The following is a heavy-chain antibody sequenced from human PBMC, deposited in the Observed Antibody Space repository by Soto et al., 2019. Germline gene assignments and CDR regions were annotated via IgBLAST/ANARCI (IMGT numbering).Heavy chain of an antibody. D-gene: IGHD3-10*01. CDR1: GSTFSSYA. J-gene: IGHJ4*02. Sequence: GASVKVSCKSSGSTFSSYAISCVGQAPGQGLEWMGGIIPIFGTANYAQKFQGRVTITADESTSTAYMELSSLRSEDTAVYYCAIPSSGSFINDYWGQGTLVTVSS. CDR2: IIPIFGTA. CDR3: AIPSSGSFINDY. V-gene: IGHV1-69*13.